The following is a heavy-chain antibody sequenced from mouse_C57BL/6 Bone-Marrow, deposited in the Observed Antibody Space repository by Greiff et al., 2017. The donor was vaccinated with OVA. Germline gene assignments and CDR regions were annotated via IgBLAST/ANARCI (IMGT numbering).Heavy chain of an antibody. J-gene: IGHJ1*03. D-gene: IGHD1-1*01. CDR2: IYPGDGDT. V-gene: IGHV1-82*01. CDR1: GYAFSSSW. CDR3: ARNGYYGRYFDV. Sequence: VQLQESGPELVKPGASVKISCKASGYAFSSSWMNWVKQRPGKGLEWIGRIYPGDGDTNYNGKFKGKATLTADKSSSTAYMQLSSLTSEDSAVYFCARNGYYGRYFDVWGTGTTVTVSS.